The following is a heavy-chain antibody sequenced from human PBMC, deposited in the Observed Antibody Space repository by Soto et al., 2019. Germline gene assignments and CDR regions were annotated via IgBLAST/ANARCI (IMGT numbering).Heavy chain of an antibody. CDR1: GGSITRANW. Sequence: PSETLSLTCAVSGGSITRANWWTWVRQPPGGGLEWIGEISHSGITNYKASLKSRVTMSVDKTKNDVSLKLTSVTAADTAVYYCARVLCGWFDPCGQGTPVTVSS. J-gene: IGHJ5*02. CDR2: ISHSGIT. V-gene: IGHV4-4*02. CDR3: ARVLCGWFDP. D-gene: IGHD2-21*01.